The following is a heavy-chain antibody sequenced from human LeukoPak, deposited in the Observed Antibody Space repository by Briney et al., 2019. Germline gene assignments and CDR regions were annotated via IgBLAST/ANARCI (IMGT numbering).Heavy chain of an antibody. D-gene: IGHD4-17*01. CDR2: ISDSGGST. CDR3: AKARPSYGDYLFDY. Sequence: PGGSLRLSCAASGFTFSSYAMSWVRQAPGKGLEWVSAISDSGGSTYYADSVKGRFTISRDNSKSTLYLQMNSLRAEDTAVYYCAKARPSYGDYLFDYWGQGTLVTVSS. V-gene: IGHV3-23*01. J-gene: IGHJ4*02. CDR1: GFTFSSYA.